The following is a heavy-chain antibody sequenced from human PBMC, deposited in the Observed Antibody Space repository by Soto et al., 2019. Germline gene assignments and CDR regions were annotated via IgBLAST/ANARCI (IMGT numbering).Heavy chain of an antibody. V-gene: IGHV3-23*01. CDR3: AKDRYLDHDSRGYLFDN. Sequence: EVQLLESGGDLIQPGGSLRLSCAASGFTFNIYAMAWVRQAPGKGLEWVSAISRYGDFTYYADSVEGRFTISRDNSKNTADLQMNSLRAEDTALYYCAKDRYLDHDSRGYLFDNWGQGTLVTVSS. CDR1: GFTFNIYA. J-gene: IGHJ4*02. CDR2: ISRYGDFT. D-gene: IGHD3-22*01.